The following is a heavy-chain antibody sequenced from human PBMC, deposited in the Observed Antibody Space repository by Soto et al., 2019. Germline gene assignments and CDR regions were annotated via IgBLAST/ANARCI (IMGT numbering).Heavy chain of an antibody. Sequence: QVQLVESGGGVVQPGRSLRLSCAASGFTFSSYGMNWVRQAPGKGLEWVAVIWYDGSNKYYADSVKGRFTISRDNSKNTLYLQMNSLRAEDTAVYYCASAATPGPRNEYFQHWGQGTLVTVSS. CDR1: GFTFSSYG. CDR3: ASAATPGPRNEYFQH. CDR2: IWYDGSNK. D-gene: IGHD1-26*01. V-gene: IGHV3-33*01. J-gene: IGHJ1*01.